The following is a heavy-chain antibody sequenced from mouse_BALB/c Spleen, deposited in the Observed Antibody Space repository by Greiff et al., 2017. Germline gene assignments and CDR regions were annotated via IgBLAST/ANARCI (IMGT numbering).Heavy chain of an antibody. CDR3: AREYRPRDFDV. Sequence: EVKLVESGGGLVQPGGSLRLSCATSGFTFTDYYMSWVRQPPGKALEWLGFIRNKANGYTTEYSASVKGRFTISRDNSQSILYLQMNTLRAEDSATYYCAREYRPRDFDVWGAGTTVTVSS. CDR2: IRNKANGYTT. D-gene: IGHD2-14*01. V-gene: IGHV7-3*02. CDR1: GFTFTDYY. J-gene: IGHJ1*01.